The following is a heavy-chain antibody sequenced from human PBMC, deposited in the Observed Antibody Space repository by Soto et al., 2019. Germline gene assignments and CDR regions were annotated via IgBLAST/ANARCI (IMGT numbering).Heavy chain of an antibody. Sequence: ASVKVSCKASGYTFTSYAMHWVRQAPGQRLEWMGWINAGNGNTKYSQKFQGRVTITRDTSASTAYMELSSLRSEDTAVYYCARGDYYGSGSYGYGFDPWGQGTLVTVSS. CDR1: GYTFTSYA. V-gene: IGHV1-3*01. D-gene: IGHD3-10*01. CDR2: INAGNGNT. J-gene: IGHJ5*02. CDR3: ARGDYYGSGSYGYGFDP.